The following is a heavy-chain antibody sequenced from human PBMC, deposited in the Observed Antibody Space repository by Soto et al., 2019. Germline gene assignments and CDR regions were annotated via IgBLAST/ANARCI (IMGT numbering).Heavy chain of an antibody. V-gene: IGHV3-21*06. CDR3: ARESEDLTSNFDY. J-gene: IGHJ4*02. CDR2: ISSTTNYI. CDR1: GFTFSGYG. Sequence: GGSLRLSCAASGFTFSGYGMHWVRQAPGKGLEWVSSISSTTNYIYYGDSMKGRFTISRDNDKNSLYLEIHSLRAEDTAVYYCARESEDLTSNFDYWGQGTLVTVSS.